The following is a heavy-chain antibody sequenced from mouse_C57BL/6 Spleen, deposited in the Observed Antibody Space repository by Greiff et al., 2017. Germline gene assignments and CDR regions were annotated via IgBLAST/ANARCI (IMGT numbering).Heavy chain of an antibody. CDR3: ARYSDSSDWYFDV. V-gene: IGHV1-72*01. CDR1: GYTFTSYW. D-gene: IGHD1-1*01. J-gene: IGHJ1*03. CDR2: IDPNSGGT. Sequence: QVHVKQPGAELVKPGASVKMSCKASGYTFTSYWMHWVKQRTGRGLEWIGRIDPNSGGTKYNEKFKSKATLTVDKPSSTAYMQLSSLTSEDSAVYECARYSDSSDWYFDVWGKGTTVTVSS.